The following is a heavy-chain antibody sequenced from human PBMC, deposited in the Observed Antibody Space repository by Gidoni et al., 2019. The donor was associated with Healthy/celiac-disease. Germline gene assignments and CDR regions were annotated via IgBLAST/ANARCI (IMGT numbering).Heavy chain of an antibody. Sequence: EVQLVQSVAEVKKPGESLKISYKGSGYSFTSYWIGWLRQSPGNGLEWMVIIDPGVSDTRYSPSFQGQVTISADKSISTAYLQWSSLKASDTAMYYCARGVHYYDSSGYFGTPTPLDYWGQGTLVTVSS. D-gene: IGHD3-22*01. V-gene: IGHV5-51*01. CDR3: ARGVHYYDSSGYFGTPTPLDY. CDR1: GYSFTSYW. J-gene: IGHJ4*02. CDR2: IDPGVSDT.